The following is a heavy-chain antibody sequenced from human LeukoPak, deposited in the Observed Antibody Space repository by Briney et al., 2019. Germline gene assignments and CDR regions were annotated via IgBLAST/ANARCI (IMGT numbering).Heavy chain of an antibody. Sequence: GGSLRLSCAASGFTFSNYWMHWVRQAPGKGLVWVSRINSDGSSTTYADSVKGRFTVSRDNAKNTLYLQMNSLRAEDTAVYYCARMAPTVARGMDVWGQGTTVTVSS. J-gene: IGHJ6*02. D-gene: IGHD2-21*01. CDR1: GFTFSNYW. CDR3: ARMAPTVARGMDV. V-gene: IGHV3-74*01. CDR2: INSDGSST.